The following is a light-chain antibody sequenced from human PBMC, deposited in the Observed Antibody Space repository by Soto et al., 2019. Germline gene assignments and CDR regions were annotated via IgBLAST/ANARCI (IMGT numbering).Light chain of an antibody. V-gene: IGLV2-23*02. CDR2: EVS. Sequence: QSALPQPASVSGSPGQSITISCTGTSSDVGSYNLVSWYQQHPGKAPKLMIYEVSKRPSGVSNRFSGSKSGNTASLTISGLQAEDEADYYCCSYAGSSTFYVFGTGTKLTVL. CDR1: SSDVGSYNL. J-gene: IGLJ1*01. CDR3: CSYAGSSTFYV.